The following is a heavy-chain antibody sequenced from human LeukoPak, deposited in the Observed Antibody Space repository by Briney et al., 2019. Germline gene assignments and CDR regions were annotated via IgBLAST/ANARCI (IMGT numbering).Heavy chain of an antibody. Sequence: GGSLRLSCAASGFTFSSYAMSWVRQAPGKGLECVSGISGSDIGTYYADSVKGRFTISRDNSKNTLYLQMNSLRAEDTAVYYCAKEAAMRGYFDYWGQGTLVTVSS. CDR2: ISGSDIGT. J-gene: IGHJ4*02. D-gene: IGHD5-18*01. CDR3: AKEAAMRGYFDY. V-gene: IGHV3-23*01. CDR1: GFTFSSYA.